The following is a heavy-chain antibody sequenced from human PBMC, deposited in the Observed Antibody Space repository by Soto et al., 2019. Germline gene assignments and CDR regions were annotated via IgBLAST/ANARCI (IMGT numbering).Heavy chain of an antibody. J-gene: IGHJ3*02. D-gene: IGHD2-2*01. V-gene: IGHV3-48*01. CDR1: GFTFSSYS. CDR2: ISSSSSTL. Sequence: EVQLVESGGGLEQPGGSLRLSCAASGFTFSSYSMKWVRQAPGKGLEWISYISSSSSTLFYADSVKGRFTISKHNAKNSLYLQRVSRRAEDAAVYDCARPSGSCGSTSCAGGDAFDIWGQRTMVTVSS. CDR3: ARPSGSCGSTSCAGGDAFDI.